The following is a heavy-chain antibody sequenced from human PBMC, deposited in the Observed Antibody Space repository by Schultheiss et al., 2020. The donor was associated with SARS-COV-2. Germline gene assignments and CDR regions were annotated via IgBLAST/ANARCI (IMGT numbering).Heavy chain of an antibody. Sequence: GESLKISCAASGFTFSSYGMHWVRQAPGKGLEWVAFIWYDGSNKYYADSVKGRFTISRDNSKNTLYLQMNSLRAEDTAVYYCAREAYYDSSGYYAQAMYWDVWGQGTTVTVSS. J-gene: IGHJ6*02. CDR2: IWYDGSNK. CDR3: AREAYYDSSGYYAQAMYWDV. V-gene: IGHV3-33*01. D-gene: IGHD3-22*01. CDR1: GFTFSSYG.